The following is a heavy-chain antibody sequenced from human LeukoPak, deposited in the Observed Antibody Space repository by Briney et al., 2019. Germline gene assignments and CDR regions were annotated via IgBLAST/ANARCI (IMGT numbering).Heavy chain of an antibody. V-gene: IGHV5-51*01. CDR3: ARHFSSGWDFDY. J-gene: IGHJ4*02. D-gene: IGHD6-19*01. CDR1: EYSFTSYW. CDR2: IQPGNPEI. Sequence: ESLKISCKASEYSFTSYWIGWVRQMPGKGLEWVGNIQPGNPEIRYSPSFQGQVTLSADKSISTAYLQWSSLKASDTAMYYCARHFSSGWDFDYWGQGTLVTVSS.